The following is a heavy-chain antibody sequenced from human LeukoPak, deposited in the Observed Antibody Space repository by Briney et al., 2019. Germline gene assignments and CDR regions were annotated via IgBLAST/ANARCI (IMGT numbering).Heavy chain of an antibody. D-gene: IGHD3-10*01. V-gene: IGHV4-4*07. CDR2: IFTSGTT. Sequence: SETLSLTCTVSGGSISTFYWTWIRQPAGKGLEWIGRIFTSGTTNYNPSLKSRVTMSVDTSKNQFSLKLSSVTAADTAVYYCARGGLLWFGELFYSSPYPNAFDIWGQGTMVTVSS. J-gene: IGHJ3*02. CDR3: ARGGLLWFGELFYSSPYPNAFDI. CDR1: GGSISTFY.